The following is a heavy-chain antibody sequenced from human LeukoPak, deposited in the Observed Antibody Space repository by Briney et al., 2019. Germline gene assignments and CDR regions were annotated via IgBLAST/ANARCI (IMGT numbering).Heavy chain of an antibody. CDR2: IYYSGST. D-gene: IGHD3-3*01. V-gene: IGHV4-39*01. CDR1: GGSISSSSYY. CDR3: ARLFTIFGVATFRDFDY. Sequence: SETLSLTCTVSGGSISSSSYYWGWIRQPPGKGLEWIGSIYYSGSTYYNPSLKSRVTISVDTSKNQFSLKLSSVTAADTAVYYCARLFTIFGVATFRDFDYWGQGTLVTVSS. J-gene: IGHJ4*02.